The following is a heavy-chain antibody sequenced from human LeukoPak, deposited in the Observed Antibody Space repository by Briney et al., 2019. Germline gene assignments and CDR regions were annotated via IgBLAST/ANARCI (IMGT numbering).Heavy chain of an antibody. V-gene: IGHV1-69*13. CDR2: IFPVSGPT. D-gene: IGHD3-10*01. J-gene: IGHJ4*02. CDR1: GYSFGSYD. Sequence: SVTVSCKSSGYSFGSYDINWVRQALGQGLEWMGSIFPVSGPTTHAQKFQGRVTITADESTSTVYMEMRSLRSDDTAVFFRATGSHGGVDYWGQGTLVTVSS. CDR3: ATGSHGGVDY.